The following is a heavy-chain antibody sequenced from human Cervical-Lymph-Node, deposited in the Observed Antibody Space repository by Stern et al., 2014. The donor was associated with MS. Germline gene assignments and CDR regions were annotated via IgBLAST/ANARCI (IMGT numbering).Heavy chain of an antibody. CDR2: LMHILGTA. V-gene: IGHV1-69*01. Sequence: QVQLVQSGAEVKQPGSSVKISCKASGGTFNVYAINWLRQATGQGLEWMGELMHILGTAYYDPKFQGRVTITAVESTMKSFLQLSSLRSDDTAVYYCARDDRHTYNYGLDVWGQGTTVTVSS. J-gene: IGHJ6*02. CDR1: GGTFNVYA. D-gene: IGHD1-14*01. CDR3: ARDDRHTYNYGLDV.